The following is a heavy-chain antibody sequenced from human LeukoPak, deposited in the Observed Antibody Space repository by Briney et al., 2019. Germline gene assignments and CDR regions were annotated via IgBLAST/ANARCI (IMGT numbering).Heavy chain of an antibody. J-gene: IGHJ5*02. Sequence: SGPTLVKPTQTLTLTRTFSGFSLSTSGVGVGWIRQPPGKALEWLVLIYWDDDKRYSPSLKSRLTITKDTSKNQVVLTMTNMDPVDTATYYCARRIAATGGDWFDPWGQGTLVTVSS. D-gene: IGHD6-13*01. CDR1: GFSLSTSGVG. CDR2: IYWDDDK. V-gene: IGHV2-5*02. CDR3: ARRIAATGGDWFDP.